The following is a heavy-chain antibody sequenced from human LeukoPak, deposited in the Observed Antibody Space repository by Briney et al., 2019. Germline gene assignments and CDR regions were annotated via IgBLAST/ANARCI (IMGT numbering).Heavy chain of an antibody. J-gene: IGHJ5*02. V-gene: IGHV1-8*01. CDR3: ARVRGSGWQNWFDP. CDR2: MNPNSGNT. D-gene: IGHD6-19*01. CDR1: GYTFTSYD. Sequence: ASVKVSCKASGYTFTSYDINWVRQATGQGLEWMGWMNPNSGNTGYAQKFQGRVTMTRNTSISTAYMELRSLRSDDTAVYYCARVRGSGWQNWFDPWGQGTLVTVSS.